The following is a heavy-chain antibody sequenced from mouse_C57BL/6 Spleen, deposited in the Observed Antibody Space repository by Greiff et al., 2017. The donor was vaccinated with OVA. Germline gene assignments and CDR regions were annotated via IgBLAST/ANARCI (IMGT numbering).Heavy chain of an antibody. CDR2: IYPGSGST. D-gene: IGHD2-5*01. CDR3: ARRHYSNYRDY. CDR1: GYTFTSYW. Sequence: QVQLQQPGAELVKPGASVKMSCKASGYTFTSYWITWVKQRPGQGLEWIGDIYPGSGSTTYNEKFKSKATLTVDTSSRTAYMQLSSLTSEDSAVYYCARRHYSNYRDYWGQGTTLTVSS. J-gene: IGHJ2*01. V-gene: IGHV1-55*01.